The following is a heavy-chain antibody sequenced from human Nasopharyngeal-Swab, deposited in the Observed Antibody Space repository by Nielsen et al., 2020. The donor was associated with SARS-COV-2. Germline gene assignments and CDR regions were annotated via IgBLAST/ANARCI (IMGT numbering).Heavy chain of an antibody. Sequence: GESLKISCAASGFTFSSYGMHWVRQAPGKGPEWVAVISYDGSNKYYADSVKGRFTISRDNSKNTLYLQMNSLRAEDTAVYYCARGGVGSYHRLVDDYWGQGTLVTVSS. V-gene: IGHV3-30*03. CDR3: ARGGVGSYHRLVDDY. CDR1: GFTFSSYG. CDR2: ISYDGSNK. J-gene: IGHJ4*02. D-gene: IGHD1-26*01.